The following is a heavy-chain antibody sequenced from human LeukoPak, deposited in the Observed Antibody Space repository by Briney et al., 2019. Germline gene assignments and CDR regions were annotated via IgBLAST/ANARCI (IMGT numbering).Heavy chain of an antibody. J-gene: IGHJ4*02. CDR3: ARLTLVLESRSWGRAFDY. Sequence: GGSLRLSCAASGFTFSSYWMHWVRQVPGKGLVWVSHINSDGSSTSYVDSVKGRFTISRDNAKNTLYVQMNSLRAEDTAVYYCARLTLVLESRSWGRAFDYWDQGTLVTVSS. CDR2: INSDGSST. D-gene: IGHD6-13*01. V-gene: IGHV3-74*01. CDR1: GFTFSSYW.